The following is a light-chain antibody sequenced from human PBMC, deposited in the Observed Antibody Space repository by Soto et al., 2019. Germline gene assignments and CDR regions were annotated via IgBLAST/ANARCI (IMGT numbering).Light chain of an antibody. CDR2: DAS. V-gene: IGKV1-5*01. J-gene: IGKJ4*01. CDR1: QTISTW. Sequence: DIQVTQSPSTLSASVGDRFTITCRASQTISTWMAWYQQKPGKAPKLLIYDASTLESGVPSRFSGSGSGTDFTLTISSLQPEDFATYYCQQFNNYPLTFGGGTKVDIK. CDR3: QQFNNYPLT.